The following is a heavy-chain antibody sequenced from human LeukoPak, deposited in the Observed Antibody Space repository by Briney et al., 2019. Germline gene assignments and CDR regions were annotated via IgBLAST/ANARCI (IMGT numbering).Heavy chain of an antibody. J-gene: IGHJ4*02. CDR3: ARDVDYHATSECFDY. Sequence: HPGRSLRLSCAASGFTFDDYAMHWVRQAPGKGLEWVSGISWNSGSIGYADSVKGRFTISRDNAKNSLYLQMNSLRPEDTAVYYCARDVDYHATSECFDYWGQGTLVTVSS. CDR1: GFTFDDYA. CDR2: ISWNSGSI. D-gene: IGHD3-22*01. V-gene: IGHV3-9*01.